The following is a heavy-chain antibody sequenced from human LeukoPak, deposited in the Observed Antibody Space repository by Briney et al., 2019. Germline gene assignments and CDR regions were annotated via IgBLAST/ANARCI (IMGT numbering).Heavy chain of an antibody. J-gene: IGHJ4*02. CDR3: AKDLTSSPGSRIPD. Sequence: PGGSLRLSCAASGFSFSNYAMTWVRQAPGKGLEWVSGISGSGSYTYYADSVRGRFTISRDNSKSTLYLQINSLRAEDTALYYCAKDLTSSPGSRIPDWGQGTLVTVSS. V-gene: IGHV3-23*01. CDR2: ISGSGSYT. CDR1: GFSFSNYA. D-gene: IGHD1-1*01.